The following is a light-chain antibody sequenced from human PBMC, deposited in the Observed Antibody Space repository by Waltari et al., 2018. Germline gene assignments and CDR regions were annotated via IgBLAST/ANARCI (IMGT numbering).Light chain of an antibody. CDR1: QSISKY. Sequence: EIVLTQSPGTLSLSPGERATLSCRASQSISKYLVWYQQKPGQAPRLLIYEASIRATGIPDRFSGSGSGTDFSLIISRLAPEYFAVYYCQKYESLPATFGQGTKVEIK. CDR2: EAS. J-gene: IGKJ1*01. V-gene: IGKV3-20*01. CDR3: QKYESLPAT.